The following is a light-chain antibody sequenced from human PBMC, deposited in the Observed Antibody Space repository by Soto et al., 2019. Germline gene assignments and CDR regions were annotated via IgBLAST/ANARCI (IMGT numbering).Light chain of an antibody. CDR2: KAS. Sequence: DIQMTQSPSTLSGSVGDRVTITCRASQTISSWLAWYQQKPGKAPKPLIYKASTLKSGVPSRFSGSGSGTEFTLTISSLQPDDFATYYCQHYNSYSEAFGQGTKVHI. J-gene: IGKJ1*01. CDR3: QHYNSYSEA. V-gene: IGKV1-5*03. CDR1: QTISSW.